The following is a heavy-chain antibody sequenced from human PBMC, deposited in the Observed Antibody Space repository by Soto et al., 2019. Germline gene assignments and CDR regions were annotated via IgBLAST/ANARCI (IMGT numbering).Heavy chain of an antibody. CDR3: TTGINYDSSGSIAKH. CDR2: IKSKTDGGTT. D-gene: IGHD3-22*01. Sequence: GGSLRLSCAASGFTFSNAWMNWVRQAPGKGLEWVGRIKSKTDGGTTDYAAPVKGRFTISRDDSKDTLYLQMNSLKTEDTAVYYCTTGINYDSSGSIAKHWGQGTLVIVSS. CDR1: GFTFSNAW. J-gene: IGHJ1*01. V-gene: IGHV3-15*07.